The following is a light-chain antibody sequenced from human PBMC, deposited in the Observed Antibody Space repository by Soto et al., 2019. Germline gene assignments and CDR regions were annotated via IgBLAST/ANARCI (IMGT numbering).Light chain of an antibody. J-gene: IGKJ4*01. CDR2: DAS. CDR3: QQRSNGPLT. CDR1: QSVSSY. Sequence: EIVLTQSPATLSLSPGERATLSCRASQSVSSYLAWYQQKPGQAPRLLIYDASNRATGIPARFSGSGSGTYFTLTISILEPEDFAVYYCQQRSNGPLTFGGVTKLEIK. V-gene: IGKV3-11*01.